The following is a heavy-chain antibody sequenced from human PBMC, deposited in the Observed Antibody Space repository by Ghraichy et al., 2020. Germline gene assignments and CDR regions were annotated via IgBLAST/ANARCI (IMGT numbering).Heavy chain of an antibody. V-gene: IGHV3-48*02. CDR2: ISSSSITI. D-gene: IGHD2-15*01. CDR1: GFSVSDYG. Sequence: GESLNISCDASGFSVSDYGMNWVRQAPGKGLESISFISSSSITIYYADSVKGRFTISRDNDKNSLYLQMNSLRDEDTAVYYCARDIRECSGGRCYSYYYGMDVWGQGTTVTVSS. CDR3: ARDIRECSGGRCYSYYYGMDV. J-gene: IGHJ6*02.